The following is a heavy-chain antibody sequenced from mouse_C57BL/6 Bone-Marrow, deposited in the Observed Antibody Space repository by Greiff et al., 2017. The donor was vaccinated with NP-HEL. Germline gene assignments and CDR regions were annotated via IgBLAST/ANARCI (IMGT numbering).Heavy chain of an antibody. CDR2: ISSGGSYT. CDR1: GFTFSSYG. D-gene: IGHD2-4*01. J-gene: IGHJ3*01. Sequence: EVKLMESGGDLVKPGGSLKLSCAASGFTFSSYGMSWVRQTPDKRLEWVATISSGGSYTYYPDSVKGRFTISRDNAKNTLYLQMSSLKSEDTDTYDCSCPYDYEVAWFAYGGWGTLVTVTA. CDR3: SCPYDYEVAWFAY. V-gene: IGHV5-6*01.